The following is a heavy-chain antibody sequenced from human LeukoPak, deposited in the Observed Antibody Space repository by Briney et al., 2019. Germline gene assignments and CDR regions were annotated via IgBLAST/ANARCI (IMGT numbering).Heavy chain of an antibody. CDR3: ARGHIGVPFDY. CDR2: IGPYNGNT. Sequence: ASVKVSCKASGYTFTTYGISWVRQAPGQGLEWMGWIGPYNGNTNSAQKVQGRVTITTDTSTSTAYMELRSLRSDDTAVYYCARGHIGVPFDYWGQGTLVTVSS. CDR1: GYTFTTYG. V-gene: IGHV1-18*01. D-gene: IGHD3-10*01. J-gene: IGHJ4*02.